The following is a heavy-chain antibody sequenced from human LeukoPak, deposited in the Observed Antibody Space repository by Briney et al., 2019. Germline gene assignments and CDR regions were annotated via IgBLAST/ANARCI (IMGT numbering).Heavy chain of an antibody. J-gene: IGHJ6*02. CDR3: ASLRGISDTYYYYDVDV. Sequence: SETLSLTCTVSGGSISSNKYYWSWIRQPPGKGLEWIGYIYYSGSTYYNPSLKSRVSISVDTSKNQFSLKLTSVTAADTAVYYCASLRGISDTYYYYDVDVWGQGTTVTVSS. V-gene: IGHV4-30-4*01. CDR1: GGSISSNKYY. D-gene: IGHD2-15*01. CDR2: IYYSGST.